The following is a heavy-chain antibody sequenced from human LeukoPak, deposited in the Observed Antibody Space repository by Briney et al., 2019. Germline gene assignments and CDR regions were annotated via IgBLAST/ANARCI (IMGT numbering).Heavy chain of an antibody. CDR1: GGSISSSSHY. Sequence: PSETLSLTCTVSGGSISSSSHYWGWIRQPPGKGLEWIGNIYYSGSTYFNPSLKSQVTISVDTSRNQFSLKVSSVPAADTAVYYCARRSGTVGGNYFDYWGQGILVTVFS. CDR2: IYYSGST. D-gene: IGHD6-19*01. J-gene: IGHJ4*02. V-gene: IGHV4-39*01. CDR3: ARRSGTVGGNYFDY.